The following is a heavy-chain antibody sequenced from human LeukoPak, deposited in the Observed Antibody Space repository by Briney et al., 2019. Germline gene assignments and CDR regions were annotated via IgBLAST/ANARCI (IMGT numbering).Heavy chain of an antibody. V-gene: IGHV3-30-3*01. CDR1: GFTFSNYA. Sequence: GGSLRLSCAASGFTFSNYAIHWVRQAPGKGLEWVAVISYDGSNIYYADSVKGRFTISRDISKNTLYLQMNSLRAEDTAVYYCARALVTTNYYYGTDVWGQGTTVTVSS. D-gene: IGHD4-17*01. CDR2: ISYDGSNI. J-gene: IGHJ6*02. CDR3: ARALVTTNYYYGTDV.